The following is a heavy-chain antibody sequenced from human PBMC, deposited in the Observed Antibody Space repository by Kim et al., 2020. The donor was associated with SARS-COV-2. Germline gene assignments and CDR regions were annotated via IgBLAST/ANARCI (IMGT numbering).Heavy chain of an antibody. D-gene: IGHD3-9*01. CDR2: MNQDGSRI. CDR3: ATSRVEAGYDI. V-gene: IGHV3-7*01. Sequence: GGSLRLSCVASGSTFSDYWMIWVRQAPGKGLQWVANMNQDGSRIYYVDSLRGRFTISRDNTKNSLYLQMNSLRGDDTALYYCATSRVEAGYDIWGQGT. J-gene: IGHJ3*02. CDR1: GSTFSDYW.